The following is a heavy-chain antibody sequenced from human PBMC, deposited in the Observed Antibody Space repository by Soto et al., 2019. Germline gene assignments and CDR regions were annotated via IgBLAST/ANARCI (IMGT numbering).Heavy chain of an antibody. J-gene: IGHJ4*02. D-gene: IGHD5-12*01. CDR1: GLTFTKYA. CDR3: AKRSGFDSGLFDY. V-gene: IGHV3-23*01. Sequence: EVQLLESGGGLVQPWGSLRLSCAVSGLTFTKYAMSWVRQAPGKGLEWVSAISGSGSATHYADSVKGRFTISRDNFKNTVSLQMNSLRVEDTAIYFCAKRSGFDSGLFDYWGQGTLVTVSS. CDR2: ISGSGSAT.